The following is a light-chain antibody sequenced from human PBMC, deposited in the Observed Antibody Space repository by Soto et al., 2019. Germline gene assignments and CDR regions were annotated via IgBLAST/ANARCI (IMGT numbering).Light chain of an antibody. J-gene: IGKJ5*01. CDR3: PQYYSYPPIT. CDR1: QGISSY. CDR2: AAS. Sequence: AIRMTQSPSSFSASTGDRVTITCRASQGISSYLAWYQQKPGKAPKLLIYAASTLQSGVPSRFSRSGSGTDFTLTISCLQSEDFATYYCPQYYSYPPITFGQGTRLEIK. V-gene: IGKV1-8*01.